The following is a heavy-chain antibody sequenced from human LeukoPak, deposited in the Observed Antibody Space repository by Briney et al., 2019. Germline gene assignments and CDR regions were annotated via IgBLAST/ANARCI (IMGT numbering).Heavy chain of an antibody. CDR3: ARTPIKLRYSFDP. CDR2: ISSSGSTI. V-gene: IGHV3-48*03. Sequence: GGXLRLSCAASGFTFSSYEMNWVRQAPGKGVEWVSYISSSGSTIYYADSVKGRFTISRDNAKNSLYLQMNSLRAEDTAVYYCARTPIKLRYSFDPWGQGTLVTVSS. CDR1: GFTFSSYE. D-gene: IGHD3-9*01. J-gene: IGHJ5*02.